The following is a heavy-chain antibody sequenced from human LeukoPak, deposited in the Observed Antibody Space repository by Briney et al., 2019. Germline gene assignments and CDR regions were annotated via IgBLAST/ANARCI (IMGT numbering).Heavy chain of an antibody. Sequence: SETLSLTCAVYGGSFSGYCWSWIRQPPGKGLEWIGEINHSGSTNYNPSLKSRVTISVDTSKNQFSLKLSSVTAADTAVYYCARPRYSSSPKHYYYYMDVWGKGTTVTVSS. J-gene: IGHJ6*03. CDR1: GGSFSGYC. D-gene: IGHD6-13*01. V-gene: IGHV4-34*01. CDR3: ARPRYSSSPKHYYYYMDV. CDR2: INHSGST.